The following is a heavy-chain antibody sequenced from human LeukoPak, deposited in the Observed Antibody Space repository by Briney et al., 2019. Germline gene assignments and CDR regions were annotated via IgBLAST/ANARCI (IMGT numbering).Heavy chain of an antibody. D-gene: IGHD3-16*01. J-gene: IGHJ4*02. CDR2: IYYSGST. V-gene: IGHV4-39*07. Sequence: PSETLSLTRTVSGGSISSSSYYWGWIRQPPGKGLEWIGSIYYSGSTYYNPSLKSRVTISVDRSKNQFSLKLSSVTAADTAVYYCARGPREGGGLGYFDYWGQGTLVTVSS. CDR3: ARGPREGGGLGYFDY. CDR1: GGSISSSSYY.